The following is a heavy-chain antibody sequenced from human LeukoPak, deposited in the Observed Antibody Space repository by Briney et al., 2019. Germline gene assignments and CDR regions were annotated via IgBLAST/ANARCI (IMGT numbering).Heavy chain of an antibody. CDR1: GYTFTGYY. CDR3: AEGRIGYEPFDY. CDR2: INPNSGGT. Sequence: ASVKVSCKASGYTFTGYYMHWVRQAPGQGLEWMGWINPNSGGTNCAQKFQGRVTMTRDTSISTAYMELSRLRSDDTAVYYCAEGRIGYEPFDYWGQGTLVTVSS. V-gene: IGHV1-2*02. J-gene: IGHJ4*02. D-gene: IGHD5-12*01.